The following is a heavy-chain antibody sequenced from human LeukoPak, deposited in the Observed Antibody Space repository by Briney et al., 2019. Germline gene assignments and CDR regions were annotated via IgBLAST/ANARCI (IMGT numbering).Heavy chain of an antibody. J-gene: IGHJ6*03. CDR1: GGSISSSSYY. Sequence: SETLSLTCTVSGGSISSSSYYWGWIRQPPGKGLEWIGYIYYGGSTNYNPSLKSRVTLSVDTSKNQFSLKLSSVTAADTAVYYCARAFYPGYYSYMAVWGKGTTVTVSS. CDR3: ARAFYPGYYSYMAV. CDR2: IYYGGST. V-gene: IGHV4-61*05. D-gene: IGHD3-3*02.